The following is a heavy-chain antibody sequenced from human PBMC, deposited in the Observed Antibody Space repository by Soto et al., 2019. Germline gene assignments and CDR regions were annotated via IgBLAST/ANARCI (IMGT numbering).Heavy chain of an antibody. D-gene: IGHD2-15*01. CDR1: GFSLSTSGVG. V-gene: IGHV2-5*02. J-gene: IGHJ4*02. CDR2: MYWDDDK. CDR3: AHMSLYCSGGSCYSDY. Sequence: QITLKESGPPLVKPTQPLTLTCTFSGFSLSTSGVGVGWIRQPPGKALEWLALMYWDDDKRYSPSLKSRLTITKDTSKNQVVLTMTNMDPVDTATYYCAHMSLYCSGGSCYSDYWGQGTLVTVSS.